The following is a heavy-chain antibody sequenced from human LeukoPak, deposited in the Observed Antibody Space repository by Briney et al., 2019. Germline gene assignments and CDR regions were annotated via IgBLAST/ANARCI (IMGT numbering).Heavy chain of an antibody. CDR3: ARSLDCSRTSCYAFDI. CDR2: ISSRSSYI. CDR1: GFTFSSYS. D-gene: IGHD2-2*01. V-gene: IGHV3-21*01. J-gene: IGHJ3*02. Sequence: PGGSLRLSCAASGFTFSSYSMNWVRQAPGKGLEWVSSISSRSSYIYYADSVKGRFTISRDNAKNSLYLQMNSLRAEDTAVYYCARSLDCSRTSCYAFDIWGQGTMVTVSS.